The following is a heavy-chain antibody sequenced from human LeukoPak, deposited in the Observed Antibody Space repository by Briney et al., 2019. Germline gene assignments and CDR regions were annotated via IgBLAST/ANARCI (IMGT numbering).Heavy chain of an antibody. J-gene: IGHJ4*02. CDR2: ISSSGSTI. V-gene: IGHV3-48*03. Sequence: GGSLRLSCAASGFTFSSYEMNWVRQAPGKGLEWVSYISSSGSTIYYADSVKGRFTISRDNSRSTLSLQMDSLRAEDTATYYCATYRQIQVPFEFWGQGTLVTVSS. CDR3: ATYRQIQVPFEF. D-gene: IGHD5-18*01. CDR1: GFTFSSYE.